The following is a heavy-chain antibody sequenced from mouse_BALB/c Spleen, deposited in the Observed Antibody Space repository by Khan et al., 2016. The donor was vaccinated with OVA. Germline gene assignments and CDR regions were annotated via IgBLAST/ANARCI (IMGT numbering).Heavy chain of an antibody. V-gene: IGHV1-76*01. CDR3: AREEALYHFDH. Sequence: QVQLKESGAELVRPGASVKLSCKTSGYIFTSYWIHWIQQRSGQGLEWIARIYPGTDNSYYNEKFKDKATLTADKSSSTAYMQLSSLKSEDSDVYVCAREEALYHFDHWGQGTTLTVSS. J-gene: IGHJ2*01. CDR1: GYIFTSYW. D-gene: IGHD3-2*02. CDR2: IYPGTDNS.